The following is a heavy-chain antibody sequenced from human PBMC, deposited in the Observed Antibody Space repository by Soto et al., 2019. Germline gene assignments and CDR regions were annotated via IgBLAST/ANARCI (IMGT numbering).Heavy chain of an antibody. CDR3: ARDSSPSYSSRWYDAFDI. CDR2: IKQDESKR. Sequence: EVQLVESGGGLVQPGGSLRLSCAASGFTFSSYWMTWVRQAPGKGLEWVANIKQDESKRYYVDSVEGRFTIPRDNAKNSLFLQMNSLRAEDTAVYYCARDSSPSYSSRWYDAFDIWGQGTMVTVSS. J-gene: IGHJ3*02. CDR1: GFTFSSYW. D-gene: IGHD6-13*01. V-gene: IGHV3-7*05.